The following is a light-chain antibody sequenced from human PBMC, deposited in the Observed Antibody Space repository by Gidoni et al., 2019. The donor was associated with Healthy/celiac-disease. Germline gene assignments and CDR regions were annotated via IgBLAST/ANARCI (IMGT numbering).Light chain of an antibody. CDR2: KAS. V-gene: IGKV1-5*03. J-gene: IGKJ1*01. CDR3: QQYNSYPWT. CDR1: QSISSW. Sequence: DSQMTQSPSTLSASVGDRVTITCRASQSISSWLAWYQQKPGKAPKLLIYKASSLESGTPSRFSCSGSGTEFTLTISSLQPDDFATYYCQQYNSYPWTFGQXAKVEIK.